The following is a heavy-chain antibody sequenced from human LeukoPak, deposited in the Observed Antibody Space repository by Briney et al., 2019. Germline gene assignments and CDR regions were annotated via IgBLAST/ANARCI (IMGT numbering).Heavy chain of an antibody. CDR2: INAGNGNT. Sequence: ASVKVSCKASGYTFTSYAMHWVHQAPGQRLEWMGWINAGNGNTKYSQEFQGRVTITRDTSASTAYMELSSLRSEDMAVYYCARDNDSRDPPHFDYWGQGTLVTVSS. J-gene: IGHJ4*02. CDR3: ARDNDSRDPPHFDY. D-gene: IGHD3-16*01. CDR1: GYTFTSYA. V-gene: IGHV1-3*03.